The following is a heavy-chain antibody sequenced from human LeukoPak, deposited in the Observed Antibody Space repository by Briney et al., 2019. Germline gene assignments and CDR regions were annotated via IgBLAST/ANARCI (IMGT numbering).Heavy chain of an antibody. Sequence: ASVKVSCKASGYTFNSYGISWVRQDPRQGLEWMGWISAYNGNTDYAQKLQGRVTMTTDTSTSTAYMELRSLRSDDTAVYYCAGGSGIGTDPFDPWGQGTLVTVSS. CDR3: AGGSGIGTDPFDP. D-gene: IGHD3-10*01. CDR1: GYTFNSYG. CDR2: ISAYNGNT. J-gene: IGHJ5*02. V-gene: IGHV1-18*01.